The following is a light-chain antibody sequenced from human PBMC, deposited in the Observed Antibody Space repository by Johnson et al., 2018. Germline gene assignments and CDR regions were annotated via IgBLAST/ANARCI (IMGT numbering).Light chain of an antibody. Sequence: QSVLTQPPSVSAAPGQKVTISCSGSSSNIGNNYVSWYQQLPGTAPKLLIYENNKRPSGIPDRFSASKSGTSATLGITGLQTGDEADYYGGTWDSSLSAGNVFGTGTKVTVL. CDR2: ENN. V-gene: IGLV1-51*02. CDR1: SSNIGNNY. CDR3: GTWDSSLSAGNV. J-gene: IGLJ1*01.